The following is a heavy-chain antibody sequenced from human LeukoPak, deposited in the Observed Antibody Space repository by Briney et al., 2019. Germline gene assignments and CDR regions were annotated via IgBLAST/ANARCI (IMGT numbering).Heavy chain of an antibody. Sequence: ASVKVSCKAAGYTFTSYDINWVRQATGQGLEWMGWMNPNSGNTGYAQKFQGRVTMTRNTSISTAYMELSSLRSEDTAVYYCARGPDYGDYYDYWGQGTLVTVSS. V-gene: IGHV1-8*01. CDR3: ARGPDYGDYYDY. CDR2: MNPNSGNT. D-gene: IGHD4-17*01. J-gene: IGHJ4*02. CDR1: GYTFTSYD.